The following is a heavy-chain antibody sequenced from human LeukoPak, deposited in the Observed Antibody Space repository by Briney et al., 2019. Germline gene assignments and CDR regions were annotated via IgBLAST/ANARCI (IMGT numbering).Heavy chain of an antibody. CDR3: AKDLIQQQLVYFDY. CDR2: ISGGGGST. CDR1: RFTFSSYV. V-gene: IGHV3-23*01. J-gene: IGHJ4*02. D-gene: IGHD6-13*01. Sequence: GGSLRLSCAASRFTFSSYVMSWVRQAPGKGLEWVSAISGGGGSTYYADSVKGRFTISRDNSRNTLYLQMNSLRAEDTAIYYCAKDLIQQQLVYFDYWGQGTLVTVSS.